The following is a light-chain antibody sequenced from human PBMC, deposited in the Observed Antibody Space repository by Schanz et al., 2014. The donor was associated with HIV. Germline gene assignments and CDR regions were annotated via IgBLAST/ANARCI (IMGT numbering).Light chain of an antibody. CDR1: QSISSY. CDR2: AAS. CDR3: QQSYSTPLT. V-gene: IGKV1-39*01. J-gene: IGKJ4*01. Sequence: DIQMTQSPSSLSASVGDRVTITCRASQSISSYLNWYQQKPGKAPKLLIYAASSLQSGVPSRFSGSGSGTAFSLTSSSLQPEDFATYYCQQSYSTPLTFGGGTKVEIK.